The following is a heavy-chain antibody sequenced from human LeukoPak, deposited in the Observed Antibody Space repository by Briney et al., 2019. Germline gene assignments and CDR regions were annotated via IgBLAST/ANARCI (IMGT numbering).Heavy chain of an antibody. J-gene: IGHJ4*02. Sequence: TAGSLRLSCEASQYSFSRFALSWIRQAPRGRREWVSTLSGSGTATYYTHSPKSRFTISRDNAKNSLYLQKNSPGAEDAAVYYCARVGGDYSNLDCWGQGTLVTVSS. CDR3: ARVGGDYSNLDC. D-gene: IGHD4-11*01. V-gene: IGHV3-11*04. CDR2: LSGSGTAT. CDR1: QYSFSRFA.